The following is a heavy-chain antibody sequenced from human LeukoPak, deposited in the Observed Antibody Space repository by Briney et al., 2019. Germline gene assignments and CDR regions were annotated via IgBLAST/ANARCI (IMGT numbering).Heavy chain of an antibody. Sequence: GASVKVSCKASGGTFRSYAIIWVRQAPGQGLEWMGRIIPILGIANYAQKFQGRVTITADKSTSTAYMELSSLRSEDTAVYYCARPEDYGDSYYFDYWGQGTLVTVSS. CDR2: IIPILGIA. CDR1: GGTFRSYA. V-gene: IGHV1-69*04. CDR3: ARPEDYGDSYYFDY. J-gene: IGHJ4*02. D-gene: IGHD4-17*01.